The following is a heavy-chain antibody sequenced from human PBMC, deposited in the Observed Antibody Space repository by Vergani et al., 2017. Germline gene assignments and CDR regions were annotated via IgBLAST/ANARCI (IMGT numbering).Heavy chain of an antibody. CDR1: GGSVSSGSYY. Sequence: QVQLQESGPGLVKPSETLSLTCTVSGGSVSSGSYYWSWIRQPPGKGLEWIGYIYYSGSTNYNPSLKSRVTISVDTSKNQFSLKLSSVTAADTAAYYCARMYSSSRKRGFDYWGQGTLVTVSS. J-gene: IGHJ4*02. V-gene: IGHV4-61*01. D-gene: IGHD6-13*01. CDR2: IYYSGST. CDR3: ARMYSSSRKRGFDY.